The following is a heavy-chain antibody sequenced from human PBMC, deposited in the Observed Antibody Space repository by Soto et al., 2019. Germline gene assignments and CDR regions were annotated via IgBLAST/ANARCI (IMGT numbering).Heavy chain of an antibody. J-gene: IGHJ6*02. D-gene: IGHD3-9*01. V-gene: IGHV1-2*04. CDR2: INPNSGGT. CDR3: ARGGLRYFDWSAMDV. Sequence: GASVPVSFKSSGYTFTGYYMHWVRQPPAQGLEWMGWINPNSGGTNYAHKFQGWVTMTRHTSISTAYMELSRLRSDDTAVYYCARGGLRYFDWSAMDVWGQGTTVTVSS. CDR1: GYTFTGYY.